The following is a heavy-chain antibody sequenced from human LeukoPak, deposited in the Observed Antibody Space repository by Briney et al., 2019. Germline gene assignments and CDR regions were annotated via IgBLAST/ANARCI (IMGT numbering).Heavy chain of an antibody. CDR1: GFTFSSYS. V-gene: IGHV3-21*01. Sequence: GGSLRLSCAASGFTFSSYSMNWVRQAPGKGLEWVSSISSSSSYIYYADSVKGRFTISRDNAKNSLYLQMTSLRAEDTAVYYCARNGYSSSWTLWAFDIWGQGTMVTVSS. J-gene: IGHJ3*02. CDR2: ISSSSSYI. D-gene: IGHD6-13*01. CDR3: ARNGYSSSWTLWAFDI.